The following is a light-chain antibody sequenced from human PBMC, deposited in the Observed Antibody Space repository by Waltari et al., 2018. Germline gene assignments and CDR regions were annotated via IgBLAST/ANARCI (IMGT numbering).Light chain of an antibody. CDR2: VNSESSH. CDR3: QTGGHGTWV. Sequence: QLVLTQSPSASASLGASVKLTCTLSSGHSSNVIAWHQQQAEKGPRYLMKVNSESSHSKGDKLPDRFAGSSYGAERYLTICNRQAEDEADYYCQTGGHGTWVFGGGTKLTVL. J-gene: IGLJ3*02. V-gene: IGLV4-69*01. CDR1: SGHSSNV.